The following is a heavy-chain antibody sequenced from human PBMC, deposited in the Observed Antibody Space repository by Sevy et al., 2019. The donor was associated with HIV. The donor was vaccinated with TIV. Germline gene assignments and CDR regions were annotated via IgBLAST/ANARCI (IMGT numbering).Heavy chain of an antibody. J-gene: IGHJ4*02. CDR1: GFTFSSYG. Sequence: GGSLRLSCAASGFTFSSYGIHWVRQAPGKGLEWVADIGNDGDVKDYADSVKGRFTGSRDNSKNTLYLQMNSLSPEDTAVYCCAREDSGSGFEYWGQGTLVTVSS. D-gene: IGHD5-12*01. CDR2: IGNDGDVK. V-gene: IGHV3-30*03. CDR3: AREDSGSGFEY.